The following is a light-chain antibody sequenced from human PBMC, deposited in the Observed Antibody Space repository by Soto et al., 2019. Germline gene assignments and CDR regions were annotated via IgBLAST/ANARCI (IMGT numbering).Light chain of an antibody. Sequence: DVALTQSPSTLSASVGGRVTITYRASQSIINWLAWYQQKPGKAPKLLIYGASSLESGVPSRFSGSGSGTEFTLTITNLQPDDFATYYCQQYDSFSGTFGQGTKVDI. J-gene: IGKJ1*01. CDR1: QSIINW. V-gene: IGKV1-5*01. CDR2: GAS. CDR3: QQYDSFSGT.